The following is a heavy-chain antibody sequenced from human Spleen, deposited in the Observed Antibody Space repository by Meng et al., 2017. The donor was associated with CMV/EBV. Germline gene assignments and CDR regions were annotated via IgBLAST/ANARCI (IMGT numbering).Heavy chain of an antibody. Sequence: KASAYTFTSYAMHWVRQAPGQGLEWMGRILPIFGTANYAQRLQGRVTITTDESTNTAYMELRRLRYEDTAMYYCAREGGLGTTRIFDPWGQGTLVTVSS. J-gene: IGHJ5*02. V-gene: IGHV1-69*05. CDR2: ILPIFGTA. CDR1: AYTFTSYA. CDR3: AREGGLGTTRIFDP. D-gene: IGHD4-11*01.